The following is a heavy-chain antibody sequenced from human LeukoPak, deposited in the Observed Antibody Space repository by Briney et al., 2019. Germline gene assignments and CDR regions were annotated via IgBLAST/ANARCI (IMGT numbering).Heavy chain of an antibody. CDR2: IYYTGST. CDR3: ARHPQWLVRGWFDP. Sequence: PSETLSLTCSVSGGSISSLYWSWIRQPPGKGLEWIGYIYYTGSTNYNPSLKSRVTMFVDMSKNQFSLRLSSVTAADTAVYYCARHPQWLVRGWFDPWGQGTLVTVSS. CDR1: GGSISSLY. J-gene: IGHJ5*02. V-gene: IGHV4-59*08. D-gene: IGHD6-19*01.